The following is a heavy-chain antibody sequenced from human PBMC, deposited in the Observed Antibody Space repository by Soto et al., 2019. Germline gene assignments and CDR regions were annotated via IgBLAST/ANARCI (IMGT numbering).Heavy chain of an antibody. Sequence: PSETLSLTCAVYGGSFSGYYWSWIRQPPGKGLEWIGEINHSGSTNYNPSLKSRVTISVDTSKNQFSLKLSSVTAADTAVYYCARANGAAAGPYYYYYYYMHVWGKGTTVTVSS. V-gene: IGHV4-34*01. J-gene: IGHJ6*03. CDR2: INHSGST. CDR3: ARANGAAAGPYYYYYYYMHV. CDR1: GGSFSGYY. D-gene: IGHD6-13*01.